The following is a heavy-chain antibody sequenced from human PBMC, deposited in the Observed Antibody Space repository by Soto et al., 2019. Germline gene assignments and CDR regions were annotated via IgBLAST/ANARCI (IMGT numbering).Heavy chain of an antibody. CDR3: AAVGPYCSSTSCSRAGNYGMDV. CDR1: GGTFISYA. CDR2: IIPIFGTA. D-gene: IGHD2-2*01. V-gene: IGHV1-69*05. Sequence: GASVKVSCKASGGTFISYAISWVRQAPGQGLEWIGGIIPIFGTANYAQKFQDRVTITRDKSTSTAYMELSSLRSEDTAVYYCAAVGPYCSSTSCSRAGNYGMDVWGQGTTVTVSS. J-gene: IGHJ6*02.